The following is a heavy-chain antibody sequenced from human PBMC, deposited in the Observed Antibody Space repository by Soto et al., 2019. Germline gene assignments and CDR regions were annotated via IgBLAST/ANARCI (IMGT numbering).Heavy chain of an antibody. Sequence: SETLSLTCTVSGGSISSGDYYWSWIRQPPGKGLEWIGYIYYSGSTYYNPSLKSRVTISVDTSKNQFSLKLSSVTAADTAVYYCARGGAVAGTLNFDYWGQGTLVTVSS. J-gene: IGHJ4*02. CDR2: IYYSGST. CDR1: GGSISSGDYY. V-gene: IGHV4-30-4*01. CDR3: ARGGAVAGTLNFDY. D-gene: IGHD6-13*01.